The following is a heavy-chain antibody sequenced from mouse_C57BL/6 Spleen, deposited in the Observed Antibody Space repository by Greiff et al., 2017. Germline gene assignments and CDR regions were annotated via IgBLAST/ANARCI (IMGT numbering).Heavy chain of an antibody. CDR2: ISSGGSYT. D-gene: IGHD2-5*01. J-gene: IGHJ3*01. CDR1: GFTFSSYG. CDR3: ARQSNRAWFAY. V-gene: IGHV5-6*02. Sequence: DVKLVESGGDLVKPGGSLKLSCAASGFTFSSYGMSWVRQTPDKRLEWVATISSGGSYTYYPDSVKGRFTISRDNAKNTLYLQMSSLKSEDTATYYCARQSNRAWFAYWGQGTLVTVSA.